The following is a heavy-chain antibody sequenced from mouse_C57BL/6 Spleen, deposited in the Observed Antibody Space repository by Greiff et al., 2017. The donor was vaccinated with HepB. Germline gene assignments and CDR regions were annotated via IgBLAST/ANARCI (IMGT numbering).Heavy chain of an antibody. CDR3: ARRDCYDGSSCAY. CDR1: GYTFTSYW. J-gene: IGHJ3*01. V-gene: IGHV1-55*01. Sequence: VQLQQSGAELVKPGASVKMSCKASGYTFTSYWITWVKQRPGQGLERIGDIYPGSGSTNYNEKFKSMATLTVDTSSSTAHMQLTSLTSEESAVYYCARRDCYDGSSCAYWRQGALVTVSA. CDR2: IYPGSGST. D-gene: IGHD1-1*01.